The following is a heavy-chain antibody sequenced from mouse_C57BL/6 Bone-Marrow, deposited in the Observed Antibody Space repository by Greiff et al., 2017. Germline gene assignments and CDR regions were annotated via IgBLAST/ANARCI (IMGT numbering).Heavy chain of an antibody. CDR1: GYTFTGYW. V-gene: IGHV1-9*01. Sequence: VQLQQSGAELMKPGASVKLSCKATGYTFTGYWIEWVKQRPGHGLEWIGEILPGSGSTNYNEKFKGKATFNADTSSNTAYMQLSSLTPEDSAIYYCAKELIYYSGSSYFYWYFDVWGTGTTVTVSS. CDR2: ILPGSGST. CDR3: AKELIYYSGSSYFYWYFDV. J-gene: IGHJ1*03. D-gene: IGHD1-1*01.